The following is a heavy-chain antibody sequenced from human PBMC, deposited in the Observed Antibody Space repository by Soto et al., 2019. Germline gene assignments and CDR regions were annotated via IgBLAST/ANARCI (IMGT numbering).Heavy chain of an antibody. CDR1: GFTFSSYG. V-gene: IGHV3-33*08. D-gene: IGHD4-17*01. CDR2: IWYDGSNK. CDR3: ARDLASTTVAPY. J-gene: IGHJ4*02. Sequence: PGGSLRLSCAASGFTFSSYGMHWVRQAPGKGLEWVAVIWYDGSNKYYADSVKGRFTISRDNSKNTLYLQMNSLRAEDTAVYYCARDLASTTVAPYWGQGTLVTGSS.